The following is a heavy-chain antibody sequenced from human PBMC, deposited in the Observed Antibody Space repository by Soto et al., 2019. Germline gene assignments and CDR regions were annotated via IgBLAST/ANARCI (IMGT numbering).Heavy chain of an antibody. CDR3: AGTSSLQWYYMDV. J-gene: IGHJ6*03. CDR2: TYYRSRWYN. D-gene: IGHD1-7*01. Sequence: SQTLSLTCVISGDSVSSNSAAWNWIRQSPSRGLEWLGRTYYRSRWYNDYAVSVRSRITVNADTSKNQFSLRLNSVTPEDTAVDYCAGTSSLQWYYMDVWDKGTTVTVSS. V-gene: IGHV6-1*01. CDR1: GDSVSSNSAA.